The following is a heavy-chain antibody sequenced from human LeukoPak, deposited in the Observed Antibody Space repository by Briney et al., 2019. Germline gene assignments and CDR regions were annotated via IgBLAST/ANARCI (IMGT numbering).Heavy chain of an antibody. CDR1: GGTFSSYA. CDR2: IIPIFGTA. D-gene: IGHD3-22*01. V-gene: IGHV1-69*13. Sequence: SVKVSCKASGGTFSSYAISWVRQAPGQGLEWMGRIIPIFGTANYAQKFQGRVTITADESTSTAYMELSSLRSEDTAVYYCAIPYYYDSSGYYSPLYYYYYMDVWGKGTTVTVS. CDR3: AIPYYYDSSGYYSPLYYYYYMDV. J-gene: IGHJ6*03.